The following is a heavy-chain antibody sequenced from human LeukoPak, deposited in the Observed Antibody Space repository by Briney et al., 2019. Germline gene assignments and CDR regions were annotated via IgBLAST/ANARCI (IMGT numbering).Heavy chain of an antibody. Sequence: ASVKVSCKASGYTFTDYYMHWVRQAPGQGLEWMGWINPNSGGTNYAQNFQGRVTMTRDTSISTAYMELSRLTSDDTAVYYCGRGQRDGMGWSHVDYWGRGPLVTVSS. CDR3: GRGQRDGMGWSHVDY. CDR2: INPNSGGT. J-gene: IGHJ4*02. D-gene: IGHD5-24*01. V-gene: IGHV1-2*02. CDR1: GYTFTDYY.